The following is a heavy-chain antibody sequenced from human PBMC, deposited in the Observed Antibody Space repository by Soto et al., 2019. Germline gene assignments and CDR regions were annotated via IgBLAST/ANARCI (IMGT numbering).Heavy chain of an antibody. V-gene: IGHV3-15*07. CDR2: IKSKTDGGTT. J-gene: IGHJ4*02. D-gene: IGHD1-26*01. Sequence: PGGSLRLSCAASGFTFSNAWMNWVRQAPGKGLEWVGRIKSKTDGGTTDYAAPVKGRFTISRDDSKNTLYLQMNSLKTEDTAVNYCITNQYSGSDYMVGYFDYWGQGTLVTVSS. CDR1: GFTFSNAW. CDR3: ITNQYSGSDYMVGYFDY.